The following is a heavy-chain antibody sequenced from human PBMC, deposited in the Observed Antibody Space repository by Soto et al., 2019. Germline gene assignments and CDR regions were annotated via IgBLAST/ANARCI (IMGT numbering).Heavy chain of an antibody. CDR2: FDPEDGET. CDR3: ATCHTVTTTSGY. CDR1: GYTLTELS. D-gene: IGHD4-17*01. Sequence: ASVKVSCKVSGYTLTELSMHWVRQAPGKGLEWMGGFDPEDGETIYAQKFQGRVTMTEDTSTDTAYMELSSLRSEDTAVYYCATCHTVTTTSGYWGQGTLVTVSS. V-gene: IGHV1-24*01. J-gene: IGHJ4*02.